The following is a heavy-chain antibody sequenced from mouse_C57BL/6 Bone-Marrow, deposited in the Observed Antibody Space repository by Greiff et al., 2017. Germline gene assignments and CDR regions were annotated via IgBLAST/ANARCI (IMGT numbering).Heavy chain of an antibody. V-gene: IGHV5-4*03. D-gene: IGHD1-1*01. J-gene: IGHJ4*01. CDR3: ARPGGSSPYYYAMDY. CDR2: ISDGGSYT. CDR1: GFTFSSYA. Sequence: DVKLVASWGGLVKPGGSLKLSCAASGFTFSSYAMSWVRQTPEKRLEWVATISDGGSYTYYPDNVKGRFTISRDNAKNNLYLQMSQLKSEDTAMYYCARPGGSSPYYYAMDYWGQGTSVTVSS.